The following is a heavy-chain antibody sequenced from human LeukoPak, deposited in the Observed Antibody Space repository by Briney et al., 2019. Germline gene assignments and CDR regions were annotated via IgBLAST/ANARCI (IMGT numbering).Heavy chain of an antibody. V-gene: IGHV3-11*04. CDR1: GFTFSDYY. Sequence: GGSLRLSCAASGFTFSDYYMSCIRQAPREALEWLSYISSSGSTVYYADSVKGRFTISRDNAKNSLYLQMNSLRAEDTAVYYCAELGITMIGGVWGKGTTVTISS. CDR2: ISSSGSTV. D-gene: IGHD3-10*02. CDR3: AELGITMIGGV. J-gene: IGHJ6*04.